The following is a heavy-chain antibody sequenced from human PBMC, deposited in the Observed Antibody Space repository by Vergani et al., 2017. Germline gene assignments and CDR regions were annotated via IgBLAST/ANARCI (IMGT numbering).Heavy chain of an antibody. J-gene: IGHJ5*02. CDR3: ARDPRDIVVVPAAPTWFDP. D-gene: IGHD2-2*01. V-gene: IGHV3-11*01. CDR2: ISSSGSTI. Sequence: VQLVESGGGLVKPGGSLRLSCAASGFTFSDYYMSWIRQAPGKGLEWVSYISSSGSTIYYADSVKGRFTISRDNAKNSLYLQMNSLRAEDTAVYYCARDPRDIVVVPAAPTWFDPWGQGTLVTVSS. CDR1: GFTFSDYY.